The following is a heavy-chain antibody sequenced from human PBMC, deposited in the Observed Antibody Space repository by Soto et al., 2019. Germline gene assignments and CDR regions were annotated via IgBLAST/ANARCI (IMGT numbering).Heavy chain of an antibody. V-gene: IGHV3-21*01. D-gene: IGHD3-3*01. J-gene: IGHJ4*02. CDR1: GFTFSSYS. CDR2: ISSSSSYI. Sequence: EVQLVESGGGLVKPGGSLRLSCAASGFTFSSYSMNWVRQAPGKGLEWVSSISSSSSYIYYADSVKGRFTISRDNAKNSLYLQMSSLRAEDTAVYYCARGTDFWSGYQYPFDYWGQGTLVTVSS. CDR3: ARGTDFWSGYQYPFDY.